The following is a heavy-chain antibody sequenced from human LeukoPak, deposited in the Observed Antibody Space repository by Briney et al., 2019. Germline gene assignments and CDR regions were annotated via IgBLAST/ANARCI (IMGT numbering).Heavy chain of an antibody. J-gene: IGHJ3*02. D-gene: IGHD2-8*01. CDR3: TSAAYYAFDI. CDR1: GFTFSNYG. V-gene: IGHV3-30*02. CDR2: IRDDGSNK. Sequence: GGSLRLSCAASGFTFSNYGMHWVRQAPGKGLEWVAFIRDDGSNKFYADSVKGRLTISRDNSKNTLYLQMNSLRAEDTAVYYCTSAAYYAFDIWGQGTMVTVSS.